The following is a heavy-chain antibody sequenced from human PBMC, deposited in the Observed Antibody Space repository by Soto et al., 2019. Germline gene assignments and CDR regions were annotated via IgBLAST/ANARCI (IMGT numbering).Heavy chain of an antibody. CDR3: ARVSSKTGIAAAGTLDY. CDR1: GGSISSYY. V-gene: IGHV4-59*01. J-gene: IGHJ4*02. CDR2: IYYSGST. D-gene: IGHD6-13*01. Sequence: SETLSLTCTVSGGSISSYYWSWIRQPPGKGLEWIGYIYYSGSTNYNPSLKSRVTISVDTSKNQFSLKLSSVTAADTAVYYCARVSSKTGIAAAGTLDYWGQGTLVTVSS.